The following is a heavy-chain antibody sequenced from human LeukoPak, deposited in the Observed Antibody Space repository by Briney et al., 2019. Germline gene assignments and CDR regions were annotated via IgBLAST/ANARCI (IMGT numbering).Heavy chain of an antibody. Sequence: GGSLRLSCAASGFTFSSYAMSWVRHAPGEGLEWVSAISGSGGSTYYAHSVKGRFTIPRDNYKNTLYLQMNSLRAEDTAVYYCAKAGLRSSGYYDYWGQGTLVTVSS. CDR2: ISGSGGST. D-gene: IGHD3-22*01. J-gene: IGHJ4*02. V-gene: IGHV3-23*01. CDR3: AKAGLRSSGYYDY. CDR1: GFTFSSYA.